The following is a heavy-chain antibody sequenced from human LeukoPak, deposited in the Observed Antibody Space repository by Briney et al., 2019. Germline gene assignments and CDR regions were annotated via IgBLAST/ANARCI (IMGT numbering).Heavy chain of an antibody. CDR1: GGSISSRSYF. V-gene: IGHV4-39*01. Sequence: SETLSLTCTVFGGSISSRSYFWSWIRQPPGKGLEWIGGIYYSGSTYYNPSVKSRVTISVDTSKNQFSLKLNSVTAADTAVYYCARQSSPELELRRAHFDYWGQRTLVTVSS. D-gene: IGHD1-7*01. CDR3: ARQSSPELELRRAHFDY. J-gene: IGHJ4*02. CDR2: IYYSGST.